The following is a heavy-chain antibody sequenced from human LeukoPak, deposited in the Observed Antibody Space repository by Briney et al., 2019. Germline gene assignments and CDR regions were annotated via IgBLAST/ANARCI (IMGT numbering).Heavy chain of an antibody. CDR3: TKDRSTHYYDSSGYPLDAFDI. J-gene: IGHJ3*02. Sequence: GGSLRLSCAATGFTFSSYAMSWVRQAPGKGLEWVSTITGRSTYNADSVKGRFTISRDNSKNTLYLQMNSLRAEDTAVYYCTKDRSTHYYDSSGYPLDAFDIWGQGTMVTVSS. CDR1: GFTFSSYA. D-gene: IGHD3-22*01. CDR2: ITGRST. V-gene: IGHV3-23*01.